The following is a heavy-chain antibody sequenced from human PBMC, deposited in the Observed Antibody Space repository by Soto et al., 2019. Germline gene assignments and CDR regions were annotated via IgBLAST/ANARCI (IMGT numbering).Heavy chain of an antibody. D-gene: IGHD4-17*01. Sequence: SETLSLTCTVSGGSISSHYWSWIRQPPGKGLEWIGYIHYSGSTNYNPSLKSRVTISVDTSKNQFSLKLSPVTAADTAVYYCARETYGDYVGYFDPWGQGTLVTVSS. J-gene: IGHJ5*02. CDR2: IHYSGST. CDR1: GGSISSHY. V-gene: IGHV4-59*11. CDR3: ARETYGDYVGYFDP.